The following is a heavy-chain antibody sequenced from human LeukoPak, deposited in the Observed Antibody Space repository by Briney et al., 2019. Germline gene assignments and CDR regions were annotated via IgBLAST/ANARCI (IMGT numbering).Heavy chain of an antibody. J-gene: IGHJ4*02. CDR1: GYSFSNYW. Sequence: GESLKISCEGSGYSFSNYWIGWGRQMPGKGLEWMGIIYPGDYETRYSPSFQGLVTISVDKSISTAYLQWSSLKASDTAMYYCAIPPGYCGNDCSFDHWGQGTLVTVSS. V-gene: IGHV5-51*01. CDR2: IYPGDYET. CDR3: AIPPGYCGNDCSFDH. D-gene: IGHD2-21*02.